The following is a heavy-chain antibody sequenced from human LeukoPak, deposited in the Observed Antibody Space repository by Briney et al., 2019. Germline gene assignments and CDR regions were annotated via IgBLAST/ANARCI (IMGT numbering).Heavy chain of an antibody. CDR1: GGSISSSSYY. V-gene: IGHV4-39*07. CDR2: IYYSGST. D-gene: IGHD6-13*01. J-gene: IGHJ6*03. CDR3: ASLAAAGTVRDYYYVDV. Sequence: SETLSLTCTVSGGSISSSSYYWGWIRQPPGKGLEWIGSIYYSGSTYYNPSLKSRVTISVDTSKNQFSLKLTSVTAADTAVYYCASLAAAGTVRDYYYVDVWDKGTTVTVSS.